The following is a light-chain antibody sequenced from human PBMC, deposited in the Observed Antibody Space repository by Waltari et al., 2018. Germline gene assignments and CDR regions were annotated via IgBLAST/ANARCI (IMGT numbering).Light chain of an antibody. CDR3: QHYVSLPVT. Sequence: EIVLTQSPGTLSLSPGDRATLSCRASQSVSRAFAWYQQNPGQAPRLLIYGASNRATGIPDRFSGSGSGTDFSLIISRLEPEDFAVYYCQHYVSLPVTFGQGTKVEIK. V-gene: IGKV3-20*01. J-gene: IGKJ1*01. CDR1: QSVSRAF. CDR2: GAS.